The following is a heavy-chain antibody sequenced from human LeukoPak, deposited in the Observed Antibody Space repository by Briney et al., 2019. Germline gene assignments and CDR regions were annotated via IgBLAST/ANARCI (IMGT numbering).Heavy chain of an antibody. CDR3: ERLYKDFGSGNFDY. V-gene: IGHV4-38-2*01. CDR1: GYSISSGYY. CDR2: IYHSGST. D-gene: IGHD3-3*01. J-gene: IGHJ4*02. Sequence: SETLSLTCAVSGYSISSGYYWGWIRQPPGKGLEWIGSIYHSGSTYYNPSLKSRVTISVDTSKNQFSLKLRSVTAADTAVSYCERLYKDFGSGNFDYGARGTWVTVSS.